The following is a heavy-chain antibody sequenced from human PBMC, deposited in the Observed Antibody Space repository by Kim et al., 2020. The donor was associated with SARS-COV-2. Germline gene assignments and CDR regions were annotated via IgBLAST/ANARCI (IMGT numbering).Heavy chain of an antibody. CDR2: IYYSGST. D-gene: IGHD3-3*01. CDR3: ARTRRRFLESD. J-gene: IGHJ4*02. V-gene: IGHV4-30-4*01. CDR1: GGSISSGDYY. Sequence: SETLSLTCTVSGGSISSGDYYWSWIRQPPGKGLEWIGYIYYSGSTYYNPSPKSRVTISVDTSKNQFSLKLSAVTAADTAVYYCARTRRRFLESDWGQGTLVTVSS.